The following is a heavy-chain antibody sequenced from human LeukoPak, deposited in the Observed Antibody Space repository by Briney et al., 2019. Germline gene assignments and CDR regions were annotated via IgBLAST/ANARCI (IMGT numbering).Heavy chain of an antibody. CDR3: AKRSEISMFRGVIKPSFDY. CDR1: GFTFSSYS. V-gene: IGHV3-23*01. Sequence: GGSLRLSCAASGFTFSSYSMNWVRQAPGKGLEWVSAISGTDGMTYYADSVKGRFTISRDNSKNTLYLQMNSLRAEDTALYYCAKRSEISMFRGVIKPSFDYWAREPWSPSPQ. D-gene: IGHD3-10*01. J-gene: IGHJ4*02. CDR2: ISGTDGMT.